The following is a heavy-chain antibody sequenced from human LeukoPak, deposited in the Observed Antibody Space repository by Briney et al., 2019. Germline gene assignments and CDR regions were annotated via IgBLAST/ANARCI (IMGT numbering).Heavy chain of an antibody. CDR3: ARGWSGSYYED. CDR2: INHSGST. CDR1: GXXFSGYY. D-gene: IGHD1-26*01. J-gene: IGHJ4*02. Sequence: SETLSXXCAXYGXXFSGYYWSWIRRPPGKGLEWIGEINHSGSTNYNPSLKSRVTISVDTSKNQFSLKLSSVTAADTAVYYCARGWSGSYYEDWGQGTLVTVSS. V-gene: IGHV4-34*01.